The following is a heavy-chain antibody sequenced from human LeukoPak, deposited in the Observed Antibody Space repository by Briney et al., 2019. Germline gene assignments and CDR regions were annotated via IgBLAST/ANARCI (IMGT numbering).Heavy chain of an antibody. CDR3: TRETRGPHDILTGYSNEAFDI. V-gene: IGHV3-72*01. J-gene: IGHJ3*02. CDR1: GFTFSDHY. D-gene: IGHD3-9*01. CDR2: IKNKANSYTT. Sequence: PGGSLRLSCAASGFTFSDHYMDWVRQAPGKGLEWVGRIKNKANSYTTEFAASVRGRFTISRDDSKNSLYLQMNSLKTEDTAVYYCTRETRGPHDILTGYSNEAFDIWGQGTMVSVSS.